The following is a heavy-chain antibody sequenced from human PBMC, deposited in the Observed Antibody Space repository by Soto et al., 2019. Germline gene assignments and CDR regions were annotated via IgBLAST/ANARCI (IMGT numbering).Heavy chain of an antibody. V-gene: IGHV3-15*07. CDR3: TTAPTEWLPTQFDD. Sequence: GGSLRLSCAASGFTFSNAWMNWVRQAPGKGLEWVGRIKSKTDGGTTDYAAPVKGRFTISRDDSKNALYLQMNSLKTEDTAVYYCTTAPTEWLPTQFDDWGQGTLVTVSS. CDR1: GFTFSNAW. D-gene: IGHD5-12*01. CDR2: IKSKTDGGTT. J-gene: IGHJ4*02.